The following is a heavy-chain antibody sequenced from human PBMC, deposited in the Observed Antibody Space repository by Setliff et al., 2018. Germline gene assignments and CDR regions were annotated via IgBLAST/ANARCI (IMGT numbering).Heavy chain of an antibody. CDR3: ATPRTMIESPGAFDI. V-gene: IGHV1-46*03. CDR2: INPSGGST. D-gene: IGHD3-22*01. Sequence: ASVKVSCKASGYTFTSYYMHWVRQAPGQGLEWMGIINPSGGSTSYAQKFQGRVTMTRDTSTSTVYMELSSLRSEDTAVYYCATPRTMIESPGAFDIWGQGTMVTVSS. CDR1: GYTFTSYY. J-gene: IGHJ3*02.